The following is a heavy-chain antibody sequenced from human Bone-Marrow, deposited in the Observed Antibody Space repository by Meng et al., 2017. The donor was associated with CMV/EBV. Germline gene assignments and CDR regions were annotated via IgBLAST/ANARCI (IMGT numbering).Heavy chain of an antibody. J-gene: IGHJ4*02. Sequence: SVKVSCKASGGTFSSYAISWVRQAPGQGLEWMGGIIPIFGTANYAQKFQGRVTITTDESTSTAYMELSSLRSEDTAVYYCARVEYCSSTRCGYYFDYWGQGTLVTCYS. CDR1: GGTFSSYA. CDR2: IIPIFGTA. D-gene: IGHD2-2*01. V-gene: IGHV1-69*05. CDR3: ARVEYCSSTRCGYYFDY.